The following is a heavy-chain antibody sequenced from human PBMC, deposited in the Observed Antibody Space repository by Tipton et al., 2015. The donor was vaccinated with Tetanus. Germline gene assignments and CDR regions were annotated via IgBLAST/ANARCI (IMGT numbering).Heavy chain of an antibody. Sequence: QLVQSGGGVVQPGRSLRLSCAASGFTFGTHVMHWVRQAPGKGLEWVAVIWSDGSEQYYANSVKGRFTISRDNSRDTLFLQMNSLTADDTAVYYCVRESESPGAFDMWGQGTVVAVS. J-gene: IGHJ3*02. CDR3: VRESESPGAFDM. CDR2: IWSDGSEQ. CDR1: GFTFGTHV. D-gene: IGHD1-1*01. V-gene: IGHV3-33*08.